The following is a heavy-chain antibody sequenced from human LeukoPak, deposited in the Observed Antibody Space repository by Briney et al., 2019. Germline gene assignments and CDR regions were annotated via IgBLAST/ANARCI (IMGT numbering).Heavy chain of an antibody. CDR2: IIPIFGTA. D-gene: IGHD6-6*01. CDR1: GYPLTELS. Sequence: ASVKVSCKVSGYPLTELSMHWMRQAPGQGLEWMGGIIPIFGTANYAQKFQGRVTITTDESTSTAYMELSSLRSEDTAVYYCATGGHNSSSWGVAAFDIWGQGKVVTVSS. CDR3: ATGGHNSSSWGVAAFDI. J-gene: IGHJ3*02. V-gene: IGHV1-69*05.